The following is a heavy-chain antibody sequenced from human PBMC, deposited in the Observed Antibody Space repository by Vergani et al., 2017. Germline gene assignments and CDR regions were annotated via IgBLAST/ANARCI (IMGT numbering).Heavy chain of an antibody. D-gene: IGHD2-15*01. Sequence: EVQLVESGGGVVRPGGSLRLSCAASGFTFDDYVMSWVRQVPGKGLEWVSGISCNGGSTGYADSVKGLFTISRDNAKNSLYLQMNSMRAEDTAFYHCARGYCSGGSCSSTWFDSWGQGTLVTGSS. CDR1: GFTFDDYV. J-gene: IGHJ5*01. V-gene: IGHV3-20*01. CDR2: ISCNGGST. CDR3: ARGYCSGGSCSSTWFDS.